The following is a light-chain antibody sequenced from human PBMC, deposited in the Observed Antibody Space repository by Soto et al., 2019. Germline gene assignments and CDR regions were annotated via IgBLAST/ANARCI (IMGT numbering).Light chain of an antibody. Sequence: DIQMTQSPSSLSASVGDRVTITCQASQGIINYLNWYQQKPGKAPKLLIYDASNLETGVPSRFSGSGSGTEFTLTISSLQPEDIATYHCQQYDHLPLTFGGGTKVEIK. CDR2: DAS. CDR3: QQYDHLPLT. V-gene: IGKV1-33*01. CDR1: QGIINY. J-gene: IGKJ4*01.